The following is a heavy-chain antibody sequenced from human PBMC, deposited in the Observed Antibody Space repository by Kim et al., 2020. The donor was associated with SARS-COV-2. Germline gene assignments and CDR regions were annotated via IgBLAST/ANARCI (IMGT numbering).Heavy chain of an antibody. CDR2: INTNTGNP. CDR3: ARDPGVSTIFGVVIRNPNYDGMDV. D-gene: IGHD3-3*01. CDR1: GYTFTSYA. V-gene: IGHV7-4-1*02. Sequence: ASVKVSCKASGYTFTSYAMNWVRQAPGQGLEWMGWINTNTGNPTYAQGFTGRFVFSLYTSVSTAYLQISSLKAEDTAVYYCARDPGVSTIFGVVIRNPNYDGMDVWGQGTTVTVSS. J-gene: IGHJ6*02.